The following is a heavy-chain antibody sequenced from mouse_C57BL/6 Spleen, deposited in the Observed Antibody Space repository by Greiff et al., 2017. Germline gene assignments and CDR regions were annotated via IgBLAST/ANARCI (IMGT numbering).Heavy chain of an antibody. V-gene: IGHV1-39*01. D-gene: IGHD1-1*01. CDR1: GYSFTDYN. J-gene: IGHJ1*03. CDR2: INPNYGTT. Sequence: EVQLQESGPELVKPGASVKISCKASGYSFTDYNMNWVKQSNGKSLEWIGVINPNYGTTSYNQKFKGKATLTVDQSSSTAYMQLNSLTSEDSAVYYCAIHYYGSSYWYVDVWGTGTTVTVSS. CDR3: AIHYYGSSYWYVDV.